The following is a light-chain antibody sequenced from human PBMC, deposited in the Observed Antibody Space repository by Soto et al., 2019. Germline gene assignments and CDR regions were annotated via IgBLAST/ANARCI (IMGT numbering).Light chain of an antibody. CDR3: CSCGSSGTI. Sequence: QSALTQPASVSGSPGQSITISCNGTSSDIGSYDLLSWYQQHPGKAPKLMIYEVTKRPAGVSDRFSGSKSANTASLTIPGLQAEDEADYYCCSCGSSGTIFGGGTKLTVL. CDR2: EVT. CDR1: SSDIGSYDL. V-gene: IGLV2-23*02. J-gene: IGLJ2*01.